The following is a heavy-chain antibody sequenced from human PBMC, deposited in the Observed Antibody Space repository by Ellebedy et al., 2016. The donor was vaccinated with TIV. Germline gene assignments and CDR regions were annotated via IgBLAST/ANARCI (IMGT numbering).Heavy chain of an antibody. V-gene: IGHV3-9*01. CDR2: ISWNSGNI. CDR3: AKDRDYAGNSYHFDY. CDR1: GFTFDDYA. J-gene: IGHJ4*02. D-gene: IGHD4-23*01. Sequence: SLKISCAASGFTFDDYAMHWVRQVPGKGLEWVSGISWNSGNIGYADSVKGRFTISRDNAKTSLYLQMNSLRDEDTALYYCAKDRDYAGNSYHFDYWGQGTLVTVSS.